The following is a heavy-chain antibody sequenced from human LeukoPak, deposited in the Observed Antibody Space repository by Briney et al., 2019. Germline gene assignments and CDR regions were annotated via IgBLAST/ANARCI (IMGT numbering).Heavy chain of an antibody. CDR3: ARVAQLRYFDWLPSTAWFDP. D-gene: IGHD3-9*01. J-gene: IGHJ5*02. V-gene: IGHV3-21*01. CDR2: ISSSSSYI. Sequence: GGSLRLSCAASGFTFSSYSMNWVRQAPGKGLEWVSSISSSSSYIYYADSVKGRFTISRDNAKNSLYLQMNSLRAEDRAVYYCARVAQLRYFDWLPSTAWFDPSGQGTLVTVSS. CDR1: GFTFSSYS.